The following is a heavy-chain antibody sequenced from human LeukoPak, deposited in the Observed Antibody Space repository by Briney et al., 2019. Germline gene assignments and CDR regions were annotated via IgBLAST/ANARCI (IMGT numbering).Heavy chain of an antibody. CDR1: GYTFTGYY. D-gene: IGHD2/OR15-2a*01. CDR2: INPNSGGT. V-gene: IGHV1-2*02. J-gene: IGHJ3*02. CDR3: ATLSTFVPARDAFDI. Sequence: ASVKVSCKASGYTFTGYYMHWVRQAPGQGLEWMGWINPNSGGTNYAQKFQGRVTMTGDTSISTAYMELSRLRSDDTAVYYCATLSTFVPARDAFDIWGQGTMVTVSS.